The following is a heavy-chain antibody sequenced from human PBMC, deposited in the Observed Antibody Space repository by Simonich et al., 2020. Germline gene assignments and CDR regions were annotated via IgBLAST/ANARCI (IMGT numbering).Heavy chain of an antibody. CDR3: ARGALTGDYYYMDV. D-gene: IGHD7-27*01. Sequence: QVQLVQSGAEGKKPGASVKVSCKASGYTFTGYYMHWGRQAPGQGLEWMGWINPHSGGTNYAQKFQGRVTMTRDTSISTAYMELSRLRSDDTAVYYCARGALTGDYYYMDVWGKGTTVTVSS. CDR2: INPHSGGT. CDR1: GYTFTGYY. V-gene: IGHV1-2*02. J-gene: IGHJ6*03.